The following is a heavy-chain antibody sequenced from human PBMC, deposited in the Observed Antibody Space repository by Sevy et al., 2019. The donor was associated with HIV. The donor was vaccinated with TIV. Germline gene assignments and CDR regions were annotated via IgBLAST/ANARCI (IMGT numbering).Heavy chain of an antibody. D-gene: IGHD2-2*02. Sequence: ASVKVSCKAPGYTFTDYYTHWVRQAPGQGLEWMGWINPKSGGTNYAQKFHGRVTMTRDTSISTAYMELSRLRSDDTAVYYCARVVEPAGIDPYYYGVDVWGPGATVTVSS. CDR2: INPKSGGT. CDR1: GYTFTDYY. V-gene: IGHV1-2*02. CDR3: ARVVEPAGIDPYYYGVDV. J-gene: IGHJ6*02.